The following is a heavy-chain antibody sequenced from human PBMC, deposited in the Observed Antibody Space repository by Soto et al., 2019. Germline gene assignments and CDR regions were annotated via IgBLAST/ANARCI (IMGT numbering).Heavy chain of an antibody. CDR3: AKVAEMRLRNAFDM. D-gene: IGHD2-21*01. CDR2: ISDSGGST. V-gene: IGHV3-23*01. CDR1: GFSFSSYA. J-gene: IGHJ3*02. Sequence: GGSLRLSGAASGFSFSSYAMTWVRQAPGKGLEWVSTISDSGGSTYYADSVKGRFIISRDNSKNSLYRQMNSLRAEDTAVYYCAKVAEMRLRNAFDMWGQGTVVTVSS.